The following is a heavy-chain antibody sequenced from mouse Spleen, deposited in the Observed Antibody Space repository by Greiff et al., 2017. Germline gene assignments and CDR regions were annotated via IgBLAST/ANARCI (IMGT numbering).Heavy chain of an antibody. CDR2: IDPSDSYT. V-gene: IGHV1-69*01. D-gene: IGHD2-10*02. CDR1: GYTFTSYW. J-gene: IGHJ2*01. Sequence: VQLQQPGAELVMPGASVKLSCKASGYTFTSYWMHWVKQRPGQGLEWIGEIDPSDSYTNYNQKFKGKATLTVDKSSSTAYMQLSSLTSEDSAVYYCARGGYGNYVGYWGQGTTLTVSS. CDR3: ARGGYGNYVGY.